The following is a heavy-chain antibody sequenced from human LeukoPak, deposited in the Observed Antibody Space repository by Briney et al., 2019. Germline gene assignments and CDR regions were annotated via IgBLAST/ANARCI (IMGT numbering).Heavy chain of an antibody. J-gene: IGHJ4*02. V-gene: IGHV3-30*03. CDR2: ISYDGRDK. Sequence: GKSLRLSCAASGFTFASYAMYWVRQAPGRGLEWVASISYDGRDKYYVDSVKGRFFISTDSSMSTMYLDMNSLRPEDTALYYCVRDLYSRSPYFDVWGQGTLVTVSS. D-gene: IGHD2-21*01. CDR3: VRDLYSRSPYFDV. CDR1: GFTFASYA.